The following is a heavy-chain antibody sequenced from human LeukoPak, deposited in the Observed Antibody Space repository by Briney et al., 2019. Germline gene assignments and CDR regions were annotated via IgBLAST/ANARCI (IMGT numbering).Heavy chain of an antibody. V-gene: IGHV4-59*12. CDR1: GGSISSYY. Sequence: SETLSLTGTVSGGSISSYYWSWIRQPPGKGLEWIGYIYYSGSTDYNPSLKSRVTISVDRSKNQFSLKLSSVTAADTAVYYCASHPNYDSSGYYYYYGMDVWGQGTTVTVSS. CDR2: IYYSGST. J-gene: IGHJ6*02. CDR3: ASHPNYDSSGYYYYYGMDV. D-gene: IGHD3-22*01.